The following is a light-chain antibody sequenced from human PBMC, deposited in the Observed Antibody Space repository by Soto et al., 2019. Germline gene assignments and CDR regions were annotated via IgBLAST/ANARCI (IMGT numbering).Light chain of an antibody. Sequence: QSALTQPASVSGSPGQSITISCTGTSSDVGGYNYVSWYQHHPGKAPKLMIYDVTSRPSGVSNRVSGSKSGNTASLTISGLQAEDEGDYFCSSYTSSSTRLVFGGRTKLTVL. CDR1: SSDVGGYNY. CDR2: DVT. J-gene: IGLJ3*02. V-gene: IGLV2-14*01. CDR3: SSYTSSSTRLV.